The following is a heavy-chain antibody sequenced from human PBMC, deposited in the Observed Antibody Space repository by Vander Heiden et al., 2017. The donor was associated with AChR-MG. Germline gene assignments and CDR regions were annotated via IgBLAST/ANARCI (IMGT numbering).Heavy chain of an antibody. Sequence: EVQLLVSGGGLVQPGGSLRLSCAASGFTFSTPAMSWVRQAPGKGLEWVSAISGSGGSTYYADSVKGRFTISRDNSKNTLYLQMNSLRAEDTAVYYCAKDSDYGGNRPLACLDYWGQGTLVTVSS. CDR3: AKDSDYGGNRPLACLDY. D-gene: IGHD4-17*01. V-gene: IGHV3-23*01. CDR1: GFTFSTPA. J-gene: IGHJ4*02. CDR2: ISGSGGST.